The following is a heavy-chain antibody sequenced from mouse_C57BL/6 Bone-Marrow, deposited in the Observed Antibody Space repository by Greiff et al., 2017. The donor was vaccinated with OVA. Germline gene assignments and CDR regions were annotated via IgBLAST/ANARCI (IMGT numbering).Heavy chain of an antibody. D-gene: IGHD2-2*01. J-gene: IGHJ4*01. CDR3: ERDIYYGYDRGYYYAMDY. CDR1: GYTFTSYW. CDR2: IDPNSGGT. Sequence: VQLQQPGAELVKPGASVKLSCKASGYTFTSYWMHWVKQRPGRGLEWIGRIDPNSGGTKYNEQFKSKATLTVDKPSSTAYMQLSSLTSEDSAVYYCERDIYYGYDRGYYYAMDYWGQGTSVTVSS. V-gene: IGHV1-72*01.